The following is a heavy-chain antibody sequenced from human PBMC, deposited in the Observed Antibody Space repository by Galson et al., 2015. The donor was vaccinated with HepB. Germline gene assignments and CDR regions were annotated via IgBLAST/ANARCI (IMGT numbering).Heavy chain of an antibody. D-gene: IGHD5-18*01. CDR3: ARDEDTAMVSGMDV. CDR2: VIPIFGTA. J-gene: IGHJ6*02. Sequence: SVKVSCKASGGTFSSYAISWVRQAPGQGLEWMGGVIPIFGTANYAQKFQGRVTITADESTSTAYMELSSLRSEDTAVYYCARDEDTAMVSGMDVWGQGTTVTVSS. CDR1: GGTFSSYA. V-gene: IGHV1-69*13.